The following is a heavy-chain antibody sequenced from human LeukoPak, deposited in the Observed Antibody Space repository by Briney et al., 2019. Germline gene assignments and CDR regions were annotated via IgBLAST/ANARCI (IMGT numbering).Heavy chain of an antibody. D-gene: IGHD4-17*01. CDR1: GFTFDDYA. Sequence: GGSLRLSCAASGFTFDDYAMYWARQAPGKGLEWVSGITWDSGKTGYADSVKGRFTISRDNAKNSLYLQMNSLRVEDMALYYCAKDLYGDYGPFEIWGQGTMVAVS. J-gene: IGHJ3*02. V-gene: IGHV3-9*03. CDR2: ITWDSGKT. CDR3: AKDLYGDYGPFEI.